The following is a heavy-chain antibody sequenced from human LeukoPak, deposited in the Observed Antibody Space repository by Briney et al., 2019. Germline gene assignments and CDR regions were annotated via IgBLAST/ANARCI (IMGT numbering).Heavy chain of an antibody. CDR2: ISSDESRT. V-gene: IGHV3-74*01. D-gene: IGHD4-17*01. Sequence: TGGSLRLSCAASGFTFSSYWMHWVRQAPGKGLVWVSRISSDESRTNYADSVKGRFTISRDNAKNTLYLQMNSLRAEDTAVYYCARGVGNDYGDYYGMDVWGQGTTVTVFS. J-gene: IGHJ6*02. CDR1: GFTFSSYW. CDR3: ARGVGNDYGDYYGMDV.